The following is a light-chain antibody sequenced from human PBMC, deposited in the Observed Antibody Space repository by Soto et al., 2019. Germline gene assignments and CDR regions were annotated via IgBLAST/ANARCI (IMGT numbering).Light chain of an antibody. CDR3: QYYGLSPT. J-gene: IGKJ1*01. V-gene: IGKV3-20*01. Sequence: EIVLTQSPGTLSLSPGERATLSCRASQSVGSRSLAWYQQKPGQAPRVLLYGTSERATGIPDRFSGSGSGTEFTLTISRLEPEYFAVYFCQYYGLSPTFGQGTKVDIK. CDR1: QSVGSRS. CDR2: GTS.